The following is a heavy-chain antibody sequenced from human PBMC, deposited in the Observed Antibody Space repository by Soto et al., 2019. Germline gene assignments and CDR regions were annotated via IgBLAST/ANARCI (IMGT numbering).Heavy chain of an antibody. J-gene: IGHJ4*02. V-gene: IGHV4-39*01. Sequence: QLQLQESGPGLVKPSETLSLTCTVSGGSISSSSYYWGWIRQPPGKGLEWIGSIYYSGSTYYNPSLKRRVTISVDTSKNQFSLKLSSVTAADTAVYYCATTLSYDILTGYHYYFDYWGQGTLVTVSS. CDR2: IYYSGST. CDR1: GGSISSSSYY. CDR3: ATTLSYDILTGYHYYFDY. D-gene: IGHD3-9*01.